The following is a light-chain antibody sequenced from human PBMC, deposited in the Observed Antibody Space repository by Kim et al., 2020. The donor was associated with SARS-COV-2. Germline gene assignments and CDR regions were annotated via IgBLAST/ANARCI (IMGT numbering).Light chain of an antibody. CDR2: GAS. Sequence: EIVMTQSPATLSVSPGERVTLSCRASQSVTSNLAWYQQKPGQAPRLLIYGASTRATGIPARFSGSGSGTEFTLTISSLQSEDFAVYHCQHYNNWPVFGQGTRLEIK. CDR3: QHYNNWPV. J-gene: IGKJ5*01. CDR1: QSVTSN. V-gene: IGKV3-15*01.